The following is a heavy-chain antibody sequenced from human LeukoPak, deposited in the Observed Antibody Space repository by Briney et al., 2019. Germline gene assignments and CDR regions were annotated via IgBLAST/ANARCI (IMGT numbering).Heavy chain of an antibody. Sequence: EPSETLSLTCTVSGYSISSGYYWGWIRQPPGKGLEWIGSIYHSGSTYYNPSLKSRVTISVDTSKNQFSLKLSSVTAADTAVYYCARDYYDSSGSNWFDPWGQGTLVTVSS. J-gene: IGHJ5*02. CDR1: GYSISSGYY. CDR3: ARDYYDSSGSNWFDP. D-gene: IGHD3-22*01. V-gene: IGHV4-38-2*02. CDR2: IYHSGST.